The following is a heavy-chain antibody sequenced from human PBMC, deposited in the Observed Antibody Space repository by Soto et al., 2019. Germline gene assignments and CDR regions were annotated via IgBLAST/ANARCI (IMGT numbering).Heavy chain of an antibody. D-gene: IGHD4-17*01. J-gene: IGHJ3*02. CDR3: ATDHGDYGRRFTDAFDI. V-gene: IGHV1-24*01. Sequence: ASVKVSCKVSGYTLTELSMHWVRQAPGKGLEWMGGFDPEDGETIYAQKFQGRVTMTEDTSTDTAYMELSSLRSEDTAVYYCATDHGDYGRRFTDAFDIWGQGTMVTVSS. CDR1: GYTLTELS. CDR2: FDPEDGET.